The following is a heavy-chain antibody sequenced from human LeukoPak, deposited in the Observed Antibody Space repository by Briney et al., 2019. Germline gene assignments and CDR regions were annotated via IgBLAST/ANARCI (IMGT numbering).Heavy chain of an antibody. V-gene: IGHV3-23*01. CDR2: ISGSGGST. D-gene: IGHD3-22*01. CDR1: GFTFSSYW. CDR3: AKGGTMIVVVTH. Sequence: PGGSLRLSCVASGFTFSSYWMSWVRQAPGKGLEWVSAISGSGGSTYYADSVKGRFTISRDNSKNTLYLQMNSLRAEDTAVYYCAKGGTMIVVVTHWGQGTLVTVSS. J-gene: IGHJ4*02.